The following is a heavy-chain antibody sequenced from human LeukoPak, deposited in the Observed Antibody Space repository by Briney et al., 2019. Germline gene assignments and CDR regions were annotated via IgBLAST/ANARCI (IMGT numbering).Heavy chain of an antibody. D-gene: IGHD3-16*01. CDR3: ARGGGDTAFNWFDP. Sequence: SETLSLTCIVSGGSISSSSYYWGWIRQPPGKGLEWIGSIYYSGSTYYNPSLKSRVTISVDTSKNQFSLKLSSVTAADTAVYYCARGGGDTAFNWFDPWGQGTLVTVSS. V-gene: IGHV4-39*07. CDR2: IYYSGST. CDR1: GGSISSSSYY. J-gene: IGHJ5*02.